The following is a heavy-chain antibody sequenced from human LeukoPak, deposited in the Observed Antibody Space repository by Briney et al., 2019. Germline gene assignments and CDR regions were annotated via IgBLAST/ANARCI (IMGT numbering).Heavy chain of an antibody. J-gene: IGHJ4*02. CDR1: GGSISSGDYY. Sequence: PSQTLSLTCTVSGGSISSGDYYWSWIHQPPGKGLEWIGYIYYSGSTYYNPSLKSRVTISVDTSKNQFSLKLSSVTAADTAVYYCARSFLTGYPFDYWGQGTLVTVSS. CDR2: IYYSGST. D-gene: IGHD3-9*01. CDR3: ARSFLTGYPFDY. V-gene: IGHV4-30-4*01.